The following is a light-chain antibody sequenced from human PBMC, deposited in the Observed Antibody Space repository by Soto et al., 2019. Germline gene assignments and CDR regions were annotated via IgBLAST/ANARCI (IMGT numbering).Light chain of an antibody. CDR3: GTWDTSLSAVV. Sequence: QSVLTQPPSVSAAPGQKVTISCSGSSSNIGKNYVSWYQRLPGTAPKLLIYDNNERSSGIPVRFSGSKSGTSATLGIAGLQTGDEADYYCGTWDTSLSAVVFGGGTKLTVL. V-gene: IGLV1-51*01. CDR2: DNN. J-gene: IGLJ2*01. CDR1: SSNIGKNY.